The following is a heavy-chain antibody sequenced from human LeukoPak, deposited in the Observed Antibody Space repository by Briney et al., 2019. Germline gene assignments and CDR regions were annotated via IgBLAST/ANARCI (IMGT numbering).Heavy chain of an antibody. CDR3: ARLLAAPNYYYGMDV. J-gene: IGHJ6*04. V-gene: IGHV3-21*01. CDR1: GFTFSSYS. Sequence: GGSLRLSCAASGFTFSSYSMNWVRQAPGKGLEWVSSISSSSSYIYYADSVKGRFTIPRDNAKNSLYLQMNSLRAEDTAVYYCARLLAAPNYYYGMDVWGKGTTVTVSS. CDR2: ISSSSSYI. D-gene: IGHD2-15*01.